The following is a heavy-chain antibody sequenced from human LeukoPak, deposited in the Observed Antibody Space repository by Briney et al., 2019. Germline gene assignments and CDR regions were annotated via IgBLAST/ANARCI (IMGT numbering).Heavy chain of an antibody. CDR2: IMPVFGTA. D-gene: IGHD2-15*01. Sequence: VASVKVCCKASGGTLSSYAISWVRQAPGQGLEWMGGIMPVFGTANYAQKFQGRVTITADESTSTAYMELSSLRSEDAAVCYCASGMYCSGGSCYSRPLSSHYYYYGMDVWGQGTTVTVSS. CDR3: ASGMYCSGGSCYSRPLSSHYYYYGMDV. CDR1: GGTLSSYA. V-gene: IGHV1-69*13. J-gene: IGHJ6*02.